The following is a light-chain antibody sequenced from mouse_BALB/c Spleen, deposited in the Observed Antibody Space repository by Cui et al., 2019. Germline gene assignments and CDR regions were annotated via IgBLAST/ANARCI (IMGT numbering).Light chain of an antibody. CDR2: SGS. Sequence: DVETTPSPSYLTASPGEPITINCRASKSISKNLAWYQEKPGKTNKLLIDSGSTLQSGIPSRFSGSRSGTEFTLTISSLEPEDFAMYYCQQHNEYPWTFGGGTKLEIK. J-gene: IGKJ1*01. CDR3: QQHNEYPWT. V-gene: IGKV16-104*01. CDR1: KSISKN.